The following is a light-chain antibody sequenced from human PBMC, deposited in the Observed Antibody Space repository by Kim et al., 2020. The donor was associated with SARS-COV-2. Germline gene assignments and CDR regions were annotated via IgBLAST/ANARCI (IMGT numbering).Light chain of an antibody. J-gene: IGLJ2*01. CDR2: GNS. Sequence: RVTSSRTGSDSDSGAGYDVHWYRQRPGTAPKLLIYGNSNRPSGVPDRFSGSKSGTSASLAITGLQAEDEADYCCQSYDSSLSGSVFGGGTQLTVL. V-gene: IGLV1-40*01. CDR1: DSDSGAGYD. CDR3: QSYDSSLSGSV.